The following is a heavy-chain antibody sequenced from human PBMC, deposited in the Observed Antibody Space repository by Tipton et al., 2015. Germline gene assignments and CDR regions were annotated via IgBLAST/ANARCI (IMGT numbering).Heavy chain of an antibody. CDR3: ARLFPSVTHYDFWSGPSRDYYGMDV. D-gene: IGHD3-3*01. CDR2: IYTSGST. CDR1: GGPISSYY. Sequence: TLSLTCTVSGGPISSYYWSWIRQPAGKGLEWIGRIYTSGSTNYNPSLKSRVTMSVDTSKNQFSLKLSSVTAADTAVYYCARLFPSVTHYDFWSGPSRDYYGMDVWGQGTTVTVSS. V-gene: IGHV4-4*07. J-gene: IGHJ6*02.